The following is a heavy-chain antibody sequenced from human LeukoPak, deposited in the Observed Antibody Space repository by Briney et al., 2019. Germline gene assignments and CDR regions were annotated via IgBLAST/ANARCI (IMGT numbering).Heavy chain of an antibody. CDR3: ARDKDLGAVAGTFDY. D-gene: IGHD6-19*01. CDR1: GYTFTRNG. J-gene: IGHJ4*02. V-gene: IGHV1-18*01. Sequence: ASVKVSCKASGYTFTRNGISWVRQAPGQGLEWMGWISAYNGHTKYAQKFQGRVTMTTDTSTGTAYMELRCLGSDDTAVYFCARDKDLGAVAGTFDYWGQGTLVTVSS. CDR2: ISAYNGHT.